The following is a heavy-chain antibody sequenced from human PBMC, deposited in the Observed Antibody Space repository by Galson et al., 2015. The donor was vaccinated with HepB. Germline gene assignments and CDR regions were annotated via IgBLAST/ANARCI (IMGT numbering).Heavy chain of an antibody. CDR1: GYTFTAFW. V-gene: IGHV5-10-1*01. J-gene: IGHJ4*02. CDR3: ASRQYYYGSGTYYNVSDY. CDR2: IDPSDSYT. D-gene: IGHD3-10*01. Sequence: QSGAEVKKPGESLRISCKASGYTFTAFWITWVRQIPGKGLEWMGRIDPSDSYTNYSPSFQGHVTISADKSISTAYLQWSSLKASDTAMYYCASRQYYYGSGTYYNVSDYWGQGTLVTVSS.